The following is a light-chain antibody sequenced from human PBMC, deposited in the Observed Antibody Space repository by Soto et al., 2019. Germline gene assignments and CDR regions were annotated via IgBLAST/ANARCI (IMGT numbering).Light chain of an antibody. J-gene: IGKJ2*01. Sequence: EIVLTQSPGTLSLSPGERATLSCRASQSVSSTYLAWYQQKPGQAPRLLIYRASSRAAGIPDRFSGSGSGTDFPLTISRLEPEDFAVYYCQQYGGSPPYTFGQGTKLEIK. CDR3: QQYGGSPPYT. V-gene: IGKV3-20*01. CDR1: QSVSSTY. CDR2: RAS.